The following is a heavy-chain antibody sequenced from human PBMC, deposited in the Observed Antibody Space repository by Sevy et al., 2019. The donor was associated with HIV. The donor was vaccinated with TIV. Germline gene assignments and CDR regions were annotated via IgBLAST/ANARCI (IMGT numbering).Heavy chain of an antibody. CDR3: AIADNPWWGPFVY. CDR1: GFTFSNYH. V-gene: IGHV3-21*01. D-gene: IGHD2-15*01. J-gene: IGHJ4*02. Sequence: GGSLRLSCAASGFTFSNYHMNWVRQAPGKGLEWVSSISTSRNYIYYADSVRGRFTISRDNAKNSLYLQMNSLRAADTAVYYCAIADNPWWGPFVYWGQGTLVTVSS. CDR2: ISTSRNYI.